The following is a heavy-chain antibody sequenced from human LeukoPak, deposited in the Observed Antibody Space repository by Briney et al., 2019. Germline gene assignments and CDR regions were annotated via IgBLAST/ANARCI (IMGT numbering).Heavy chain of an antibody. CDR2: MNPNSGNR. D-gene: IGHD2-15*01. V-gene: IGHV1-8*01. CDR3: ARVSLGYCSGGTCYFQDH. J-gene: IGHJ4*02. Sequence: ASVKVSCKASGYTFTNYDINWGRRATGQGLEWMGWMNPNSGNRGYAQKFQGRVTMTRSTSISTAYMELSSLTSEDTAVYYCARVSLGYCSGGTCYFQDHWGQGTLVTVSS. CDR1: GYTFTNYD.